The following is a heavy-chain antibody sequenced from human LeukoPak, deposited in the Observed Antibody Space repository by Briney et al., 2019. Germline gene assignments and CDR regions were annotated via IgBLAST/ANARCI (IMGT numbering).Heavy chain of an antibody. Sequence: ASVKVSCKASGYTFTGYYMHWVRQAPGQGLEWMGWMNPNSGNTDYAQKFQGRVTMTSDTSISTAYMELSSLRSEDTAVYYCARGIPAAAGGNWFDPWGQGTLVTVSS. CDR2: MNPNSGNT. CDR3: ARGIPAAAGGNWFDP. V-gene: IGHV1-8*02. J-gene: IGHJ5*02. CDR1: GYTFTGYY. D-gene: IGHD6-25*01.